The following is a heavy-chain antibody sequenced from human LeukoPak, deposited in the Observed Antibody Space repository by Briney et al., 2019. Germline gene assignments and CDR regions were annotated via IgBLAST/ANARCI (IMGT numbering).Heavy chain of an antibody. D-gene: IGHD3-3*01. V-gene: IGHV1-69*04. CDR3: ARDYDFWSGTGFDY. CDR1: GGTFSSYA. Sequence: SVRVSCKASGGTFSSYAISWVRQAPGQGLEWMGRIIPILGIANYAQKFQGRVTITADKSTSTAYMELSSLRSEDTAVYYCARDYDFWSGTGFDYWGQGTLVTVSS. J-gene: IGHJ4*02. CDR2: IIPILGIA.